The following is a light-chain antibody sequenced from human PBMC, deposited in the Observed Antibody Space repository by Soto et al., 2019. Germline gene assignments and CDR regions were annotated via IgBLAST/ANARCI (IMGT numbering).Light chain of an antibody. J-gene: IGKJ1*01. CDR3: QQSYSTPWT. Sequence: DIQMTQSPSSLSASVGDRVTITCRASQSISSYLNWYQQKPGKAPKLLIYAAYSLQSGLPSRFSGSGSGTDVTLTISSLQPEDFATYYCQQSYSTPWTFGQGTTVQIK. V-gene: IGKV1-39*01. CDR2: AAY. CDR1: QSISSY.